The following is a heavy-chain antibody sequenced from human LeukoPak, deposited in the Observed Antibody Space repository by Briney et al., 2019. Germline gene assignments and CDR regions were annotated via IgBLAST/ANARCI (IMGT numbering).Heavy chain of an antibody. CDR1: GFTFSSYA. Sequence: QSGGSLRLSCAASGFTFSSYAMSWVRQAPGKGLEWVSVIYSGGSTYYADSVKGRFTISRDNSKNTLYLQMNSLRAEDTAVYYCARAVLYYDSSGYYYDPGYFDYWGQGTLVTVSS. J-gene: IGHJ4*02. V-gene: IGHV3-53*01. CDR2: IYSGGST. CDR3: ARAVLYYDSSGYYYDPGYFDY. D-gene: IGHD3-22*01.